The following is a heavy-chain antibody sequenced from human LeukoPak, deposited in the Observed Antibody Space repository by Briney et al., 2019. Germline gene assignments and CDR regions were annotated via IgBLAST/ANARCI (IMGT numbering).Heavy chain of an antibody. J-gene: IGHJ4*02. CDR1: GYTFTGYY. V-gene: IGHV1-8*03. Sequence: ASVKVSCKASGYTFTGYYMHWVRQATGQGLEWMGWMNPNSGNTGYAQRFQGRVTITRNTSISTAYMELSSLRSEDTAVYYCARGAYSSSWLNFDYWGQGTLVTVSS. CDR3: ARGAYSSSWLNFDY. D-gene: IGHD6-13*01. CDR2: MNPNSGNT.